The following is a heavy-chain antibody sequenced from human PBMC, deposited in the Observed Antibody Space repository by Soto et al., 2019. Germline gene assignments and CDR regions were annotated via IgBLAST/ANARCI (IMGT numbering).Heavy chain of an antibody. D-gene: IGHD3-10*01. V-gene: IGHV1-69*01. J-gene: IGHJ4*02. CDR2: IIPILETT. Sequence: QVQLVQSGAEVKKPGSSVKVSCQASGGTFSNYGMNWVRQAPGQGLEWMGGIIPILETTSYAQTFQGRVTITADESTRTAYMEVSSLRSEDTAVYYCARSPAMVRGVTDYYFDYWGQGTLVTVSS. CDR3: ARSPAMVRGVTDYYFDY. CDR1: GGTFSNYG.